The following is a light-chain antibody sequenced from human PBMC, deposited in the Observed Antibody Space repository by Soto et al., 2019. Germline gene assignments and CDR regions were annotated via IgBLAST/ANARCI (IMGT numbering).Light chain of an antibody. CDR2: GAS. CDR3: QQYLISVT. Sequence: EVVLTQSPATLSLSPGEIATLSCRASQSVSSYLAWYQQKPGQAPRLLIYGASNRATGIPERFSGSGSGTDFTLTISRPEPQDSAMYYCQQYLISVTFGQGTRLEIK. J-gene: IGKJ5*01. V-gene: IGKV3-20*01. CDR1: QSVSSY.